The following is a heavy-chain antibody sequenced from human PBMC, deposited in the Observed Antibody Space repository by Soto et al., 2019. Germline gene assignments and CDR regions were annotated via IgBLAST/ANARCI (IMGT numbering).Heavy chain of an antibody. V-gene: IGHV3-53*01. Sequence: PVGSLRLSCAASGFTVSSNYMSWVRQAPGKGLEWVSVIYSGGSTYYADSVKGRFTISRDNSKNTLYLQMNSLRAEDTAVYYCACDYDFWSGYYYYGMDVWGQGTTVTVSS. CDR3: ACDYDFWSGYYYYGMDV. CDR2: IYSGGST. D-gene: IGHD3-3*01. J-gene: IGHJ6*02. CDR1: GFTVSSNY.